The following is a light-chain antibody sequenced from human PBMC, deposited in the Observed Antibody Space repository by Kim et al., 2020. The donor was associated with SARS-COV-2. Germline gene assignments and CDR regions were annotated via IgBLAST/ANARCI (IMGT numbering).Light chain of an antibody. V-gene: IGLV3-1*01. J-gene: IGLJ2*01. Sequence: SYELTQPPSVSVSPGQTVTLTCSGDKLGEKYSCWYQQRSGQSPILLIYQDFKRPSGIPERFSGSNSGNTATLTISGTQAMDEADYYCQAWDNSNVVFGGGTQLTVL. CDR2: QDF. CDR1: KLGEKY. CDR3: QAWDNSNVV.